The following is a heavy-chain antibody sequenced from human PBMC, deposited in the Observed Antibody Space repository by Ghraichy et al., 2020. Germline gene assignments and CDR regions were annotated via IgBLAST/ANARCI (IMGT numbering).Heavy chain of an antibody. CDR2: IYYSGST. D-gene: IGHD5-12*01. V-gene: IGHV4-30-4*01. CDR3: ARDQGGYGLIDC. CDR1: GGSISSGNYY. J-gene: IGHJ4*02. Sequence: SETLSLTCTVSGGSISSGNYYWSWIRQPPGKGLEWIGYIYYSGSTYYNPSLKSRVTISVDTSKNQFSLKLSSVTAVDTAVYYCARDQGGYGLIDCWGQGTLVTVSS.